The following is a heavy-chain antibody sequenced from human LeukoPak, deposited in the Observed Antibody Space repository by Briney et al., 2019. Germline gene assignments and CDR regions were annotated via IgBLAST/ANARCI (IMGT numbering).Heavy chain of an antibody. CDR2: IYTSGST. CDR1: GGSISSGSYY. J-gene: IGHJ4*02. D-gene: IGHD6-19*01. Sequence: SETLSLTCTVSGGSISSGSYYWSWIRQPAGKGLEWIGRIYTSGSTNYNPSLKSRVTISVDTSKNQFPLKLSSVTAADTAVYYCARAYSSGWSNRYYFDYWGQRTLVTVSS. CDR3: ARAYSSGWSNRYYFDY. V-gene: IGHV4-61*02.